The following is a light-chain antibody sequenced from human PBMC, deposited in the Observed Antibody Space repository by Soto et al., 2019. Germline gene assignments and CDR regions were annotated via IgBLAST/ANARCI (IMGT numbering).Light chain of an antibody. Sequence: QSVLTQPPSASGSPGQSVTISCAGTSSDVGGYNYVSWYQQHPGKAPKLMIYEVSKRPSGVPDRFSGSKSGNTASLTVSGLQAEDEADYYCGSYAGSINMLFGGGTKVTVL. J-gene: IGLJ2*01. CDR3: GSYAGSINML. CDR2: EVS. V-gene: IGLV2-8*01. CDR1: SSDVGGYNY.